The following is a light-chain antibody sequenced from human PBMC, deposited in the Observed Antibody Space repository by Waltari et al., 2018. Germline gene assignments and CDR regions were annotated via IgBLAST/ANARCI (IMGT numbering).Light chain of an antibody. CDR2: AVT. V-gene: IGLV2-14*03. CDR1: ISDVAGYNY. Sequence: QSALTQPASVSGSPGQSITIPCTGTISDVAGYNYVSWYQQHPGKAPKLMIYAVTNRPSGVSNRFSGSKSGNTASLTISGLQAEDEADYYCSSYTSSNTLGFGTGTKVTVL. CDR3: SSYTSSNTLG. J-gene: IGLJ1*01.